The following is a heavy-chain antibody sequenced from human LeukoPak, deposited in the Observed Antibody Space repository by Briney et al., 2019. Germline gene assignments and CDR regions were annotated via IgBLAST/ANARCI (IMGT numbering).Heavy chain of an antibody. V-gene: IGHV4-38-2*02. Sequence: SETLSLTCTVSGYSISSGYYWGWIRQPPGKGLEWIGSIYHSGSTYYNPSLKSRVTISVDTSKNQFSLKLSSVTAADTAVYYCARANVLLWFGEFDNWFDPWGQGTLVTVSS. D-gene: IGHD3-10*01. CDR1: GYSISSGYY. CDR2: IYHSGST. CDR3: ARANVLLWFGEFDNWFDP. J-gene: IGHJ5*02.